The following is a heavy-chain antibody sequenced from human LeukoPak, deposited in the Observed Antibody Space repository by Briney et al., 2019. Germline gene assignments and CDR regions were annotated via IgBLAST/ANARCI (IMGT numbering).Heavy chain of an antibody. CDR2: IKQDGSEK. V-gene: IGHV3-7*01. J-gene: IGHJ6*02. Sequence: PGGSLRLSCAASGFTFSSYWMSWVRQAPGKGLEWVANIKQDGSEKYYVDPVKGRFTISRDNAKNSLYLQMNSLRAEDTAVYYCARGGCSGGSCYSYIYYYYGMDVWGQGTTVTVSS. CDR1: GFTFSSYW. D-gene: IGHD2-15*01. CDR3: ARGGCSGGSCYSYIYYYYGMDV.